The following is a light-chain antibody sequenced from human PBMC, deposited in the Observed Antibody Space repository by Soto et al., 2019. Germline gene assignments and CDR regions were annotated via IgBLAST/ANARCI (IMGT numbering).Light chain of an antibody. V-gene: IGLV2-23*01. Sequence: QSVLTQPASVSGSPGQSITISCTGTSSDVGSYNLVSWYQQHPGKAPKLMIYGGSKRPSGVSNRFSGSKSGNTASLTISGLQAEDEADYYCCSYAGSSTLVFGGGTKLTVL. CDR3: CSYAGSSTLV. CDR2: GGS. CDR1: SSDVGSYNL. J-gene: IGLJ2*01.